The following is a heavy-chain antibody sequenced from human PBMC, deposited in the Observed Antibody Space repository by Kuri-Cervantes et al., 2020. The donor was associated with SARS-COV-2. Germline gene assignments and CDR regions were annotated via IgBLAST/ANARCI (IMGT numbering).Heavy chain of an antibody. J-gene: IGHJ6*02. V-gene: IGHV1-69*10. CDR1: GGTFSSYA. D-gene: IGHD3-3*01. Sequence: SVKVSCKASGGTFSSYAISWVRQAPGQGLEWMGGIIPILGIANYAQKFQGRVTITADKSTSTAYMELSSLRSEDTAVYYCARGRSGYYDYYGMDVWGQGTTVTVSS. CDR3: ARGRSGYYDYYGMDV. CDR2: IIPILGIA.